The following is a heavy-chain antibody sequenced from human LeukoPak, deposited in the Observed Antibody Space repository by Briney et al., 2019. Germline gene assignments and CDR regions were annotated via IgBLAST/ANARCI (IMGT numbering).Heavy chain of an antibody. V-gene: IGHV3-21*01. CDR3: ARALDIVATITHIDY. J-gene: IGHJ4*02. CDR1: GLTFSRYS. D-gene: IGHD5-12*01. Sequence: PGGSLRLSCAGFGLTFSRYSMNWVRQAPGKGLEWVSSISSSSSYIYYADSVKGRFTISRDNAKNSLYLQMNSLRAEDTAVYYCARALDIVATITHIDYWGQGTLVTVSS. CDR2: ISSSSSYI.